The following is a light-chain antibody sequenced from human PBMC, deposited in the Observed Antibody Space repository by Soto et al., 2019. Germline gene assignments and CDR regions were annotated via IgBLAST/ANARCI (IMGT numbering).Light chain of an antibody. CDR2: GAS. CDR3: QQYGNLPLT. V-gene: IGKV3-20*01. CDR1: QSVSSLS. Sequence: EIVLTQSPGTLSLSPGERATLSCRASQSVSSLSLAWYQQKPGQAPRIFIYGASTRATGVPDRFSGSGSGTDFTLTISGLEPEDFVMYYCQQYGNLPLTFGGGTKVEIK. J-gene: IGKJ4*01.